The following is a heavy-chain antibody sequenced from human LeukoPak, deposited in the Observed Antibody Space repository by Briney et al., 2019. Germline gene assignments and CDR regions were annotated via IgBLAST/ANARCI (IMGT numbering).Heavy chain of an antibody. CDR1: GFTFNDYS. CDR3: VRDNPRQQGFAY. D-gene: IGHD6-13*01. V-gene: IGHV3-21*04. CDR2: ILSGSGNI. Sequence: GGSLRLSCAASGFTFNDYSMNWVRQAPGKGLEWVSSILSGSGNIYYADSVKGRFTISRDNAKNSLYLQMNSLRAEDTAVYYCVRDNPRQQGFAYWGQGTLVTVSS. J-gene: IGHJ4*02.